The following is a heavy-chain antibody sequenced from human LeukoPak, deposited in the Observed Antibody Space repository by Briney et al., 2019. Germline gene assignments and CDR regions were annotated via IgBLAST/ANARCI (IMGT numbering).Heavy chain of an antibody. J-gene: IGHJ4*02. CDR1: GFTFDDYA. CDR3: SKAYYYDNSVYYN. V-gene: IGHV3-9*01. CDR2: ITWNSDSI. Sequence: GGSLRLSCAASGFTFDDYAMHWVRQAPGKGLEWVSGITWNSDSIGYADSVKGRFTVSRDNAKNSLYLQMNSLRPEDTALYYCSKAYYYDNSVYYNWGQGTLVTVSS. D-gene: IGHD3-22*01.